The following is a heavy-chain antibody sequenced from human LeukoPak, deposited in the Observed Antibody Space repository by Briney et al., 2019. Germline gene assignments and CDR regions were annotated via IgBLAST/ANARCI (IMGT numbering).Heavy chain of an antibody. CDR1: GGSISSGVYY. CDR3: ARVDENSAVEGHYFDY. J-gene: IGHJ4*02. Sequence: PSETLSLTCTVSGGSISSGVYYWSWIRQHPGKGLEWIGYIYYSGSTYYNPSLKSRVTISVDTSKNQFSLKVTSVTAADTALYYCARVDENSAVEGHYFDYWGQGTLVTVSS. CDR2: IYYSGST. V-gene: IGHV4-31*03. D-gene: IGHD1/OR15-1a*01.